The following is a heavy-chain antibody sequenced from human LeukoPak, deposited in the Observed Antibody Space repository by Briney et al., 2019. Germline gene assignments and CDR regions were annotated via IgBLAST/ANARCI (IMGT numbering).Heavy chain of an antibody. J-gene: IGHJ4*02. CDR3: ARGYGSGSYLY. Sequence: PGGSLRLSCAASGFTFADYGMSWVRQAPGKRLEWVSGINWNGGRTGYADSVKGRFTISRDNAKNSLYLQMNSLRAEDTALYYCARGYGSGSYLYWGQGTLVSVSS. D-gene: IGHD3-10*01. V-gene: IGHV3-20*04. CDR2: INWNGGRT. CDR1: GFTFADYG.